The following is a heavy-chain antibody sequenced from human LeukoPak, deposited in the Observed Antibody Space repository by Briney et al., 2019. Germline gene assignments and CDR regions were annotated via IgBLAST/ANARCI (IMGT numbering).Heavy chain of an antibody. CDR3: ARRATTSRFTLVRNNPVRFYYYYMDV. J-gene: IGHJ6*03. V-gene: IGHV4-34*01. Sequence: SETLSLTCAVYGGSFSDYYWSWIRQPPGKGLEWIGEINHSGSTNYNPSLKSRVIISADTSKNQFSLKLSSVTAADTAVFYCARRATTSRFTLVRNNPVRFYYYYMDVWGKGTTVTISS. D-gene: IGHD3-10*01. CDR1: GGSFSDYY. CDR2: INHSGST.